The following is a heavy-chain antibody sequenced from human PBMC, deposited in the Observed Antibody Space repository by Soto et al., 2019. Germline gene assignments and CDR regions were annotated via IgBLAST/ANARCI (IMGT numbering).Heavy chain of an antibody. CDR2: VYYRGNT. J-gene: IGHJ4*02. Sequence: GPGPGHASETLSLTCTVSGSTISSFYWAWIRQPPGKGLEWIGSVYYRGNTNYNPSLKSRVIISVDSSKRQVSLRLSSVTAADTAFYFFTIFGGYYGDYPYSVYWGQGALVPVS. CDR1: GSTISSFY. V-gene: IGHV4-59*01. D-gene: IGHD3-10*02. CDR3: TIFGGYYGDYPYSVY.